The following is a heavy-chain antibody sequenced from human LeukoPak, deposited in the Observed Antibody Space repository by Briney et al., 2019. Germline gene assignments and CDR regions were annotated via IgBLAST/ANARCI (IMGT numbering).Heavy chain of an antibody. D-gene: IGHD3-3*01. J-gene: IGHJ4*02. CDR1: GFTFSSYS. CDR2: IKQDGSEK. V-gene: IGHV3-7*01. Sequence: SGGSLRLSCAASGFTFSSYSMSWVRQAPGKGLEWVANIKQDGSEKYYVDSVKGRFTISRDNAKNSLYLQMNSLRAEDTAVYYCARTDLEWSFFDYWGQGTLVTVSS. CDR3: ARTDLEWSFFDY.